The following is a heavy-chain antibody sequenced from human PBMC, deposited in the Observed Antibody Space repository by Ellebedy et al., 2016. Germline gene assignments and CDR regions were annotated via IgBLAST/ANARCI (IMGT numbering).Heavy chain of an antibody. CDR2: IRWSSGIM. Sequence: SLKISCAVSGFRFDDYSMHWVRQAPGKGLEWVSGIRWSSGIMGYADSVKGRFTISRDNARNSPYLQMDSLRPEDTALYYCAKIGIAVAGFYDEYFQHWGQGTLVTVSS. CDR3: AKIGIAVAGFYDEYFQH. CDR1: GFRFDDYS. D-gene: IGHD6-19*01. J-gene: IGHJ1*01. V-gene: IGHV3-9*01.